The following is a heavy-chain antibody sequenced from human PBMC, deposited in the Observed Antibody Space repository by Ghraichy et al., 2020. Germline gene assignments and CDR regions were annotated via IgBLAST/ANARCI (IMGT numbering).Heavy chain of an antibody. CDR2: ISGSGGST. V-gene: IGHV3-23*01. D-gene: IGHD3-22*01. Sequence: GGSLRLSCAASGFTFSSYAMSWVRQAPGKGLEWVSAISGSGGSTYYADSVKGRFTISRDNSKNTLYLQMNSLRAEDTAVYYCAKDRFPYYYDSSGYYPPGYWGQGTLVTVSS. J-gene: IGHJ4*02. CDR1: GFTFSSYA. CDR3: AKDRFPYYYDSSGYYPPGY.